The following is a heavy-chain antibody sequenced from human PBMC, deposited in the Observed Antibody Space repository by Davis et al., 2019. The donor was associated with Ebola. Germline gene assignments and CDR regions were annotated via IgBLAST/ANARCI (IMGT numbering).Heavy chain of an antibody. CDR3: ARDGVPAAHDY. CDR2: IKQDGSEK. J-gene: IGHJ4*02. CDR1: YFTFRRYW. D-gene: IGHD2-2*01. V-gene: IGHV3-7*03. Sequence: GESLITSRVSSYFTFRRYWFHWVRQAPGQGLEWVANIKQDGSEKYYLDSVKGRFTISRDNAKNSLYLQMNSLRAEDTAVYYCARDGVPAAHDYWGQGTLVTVSS.